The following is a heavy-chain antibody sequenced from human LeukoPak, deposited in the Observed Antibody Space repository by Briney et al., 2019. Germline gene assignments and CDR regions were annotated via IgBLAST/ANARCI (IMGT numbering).Heavy chain of an antibody. CDR3: ARLYSSSWYSLLHYYYYYYMDV. CDR1: GFTFSSHW. D-gene: IGHD6-13*01. Sequence: GGSLRLSCAASGFTFSSHWMSWVRQAPGKGLEWVANIKQDGSEKYYVDSVKGRFTISRDNAKNSLYLQMNSLRAEDTAVYYCARLYSSSWYSLLHYYYYYYMDVWGKGTTVTVSS. J-gene: IGHJ6*03. CDR2: IKQDGSEK. V-gene: IGHV3-7*01.